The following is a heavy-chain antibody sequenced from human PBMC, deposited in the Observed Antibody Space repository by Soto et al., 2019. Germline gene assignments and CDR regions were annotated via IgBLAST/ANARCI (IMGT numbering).Heavy chain of an antibody. CDR2: INAGNGNT. D-gene: IGHD4-17*01. J-gene: IGHJ4*02. V-gene: IGHV1-3*01. CDR1: GYTFTSYA. Sequence: EASVKVSCKASGYTFTSYAMHWVRQAPGQRLEWMGWINAGNGNTKYSQKFQGRVTITRDTSASTAYMELSSLRSEDTAVYYCATANGDYGDYGFDYWGQGTLVTVSS. CDR3: ATANGDYGDYGFDY.